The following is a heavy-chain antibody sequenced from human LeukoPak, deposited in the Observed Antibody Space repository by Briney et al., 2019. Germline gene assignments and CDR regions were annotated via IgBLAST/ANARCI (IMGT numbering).Heavy chain of an antibody. D-gene: IGHD2-2*01. J-gene: IGHJ4*02. Sequence: GRSLRLSCAASGFTFSSYVMHWVRQAPGKGLEWVALISFDGTDKYYADSVKGRFTISRDSSKNTLYLQMNSLRPEDTAVYYCAKDRGYCSRTSCYAFDYWGQGTLVTVPS. V-gene: IGHV3-30*18. CDR3: AKDRGYCSRTSCYAFDY. CDR2: ISFDGTDK. CDR1: GFTFSSYV.